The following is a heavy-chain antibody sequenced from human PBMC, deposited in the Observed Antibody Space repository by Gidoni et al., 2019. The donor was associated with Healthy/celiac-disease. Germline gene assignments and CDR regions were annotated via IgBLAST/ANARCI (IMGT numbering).Heavy chain of an antibody. J-gene: IGHJ4*02. Sequence: EVQLLESGGGLVQPWGSRILSCAASGFTFSSYAMSWVRQAPGKGLEWVSAISGSGGSTYYADSVKGRFTISRDNSKNTLYLQMNSLRAEDTAVYYCAKDLERWSSSLDYWGQGTLVTVSS. CDR1: GFTFSSYA. V-gene: IGHV3-23*01. D-gene: IGHD6-6*01. CDR3: AKDLERWSSSLDY. CDR2: ISGSGGST.